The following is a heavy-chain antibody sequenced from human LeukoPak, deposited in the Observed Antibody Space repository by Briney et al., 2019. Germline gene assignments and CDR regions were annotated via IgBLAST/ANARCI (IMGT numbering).Heavy chain of an antibody. Sequence: PGGSLKLSCAASGFTFSSYWMHWVRQAPRKGLVWVSRINSDGSSISYPDSVHGRFTIARDHAKHTLSLQMNSLRVEDTAVYYCARGTSAYGDYANYWRQRTPVTVSP. CDR2: INSDGSSI. CDR1: GFTFSSYW. V-gene: IGHV3-74*01. J-gene: IGHJ4*02. CDR3: ARGTSAYGDYANY. D-gene: IGHD4-17*01.